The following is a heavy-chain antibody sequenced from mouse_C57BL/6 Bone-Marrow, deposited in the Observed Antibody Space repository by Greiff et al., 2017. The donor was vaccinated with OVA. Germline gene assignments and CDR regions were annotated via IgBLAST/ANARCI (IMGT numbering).Heavy chain of an antibody. V-gene: IGHV5-6*01. CDR3: ARQGGFILYWYFDV. CDR2: ISSGGSYT. Sequence: EVKLQESGGDLVKPGGSLKLSCAASGFTFSSYGMSWVRQTPDKRLEWVATISSGGSYTYYPDSVKVRFTISRDNAKNTLYLQMSSLKSEDTAMYYCARQGGFILYWYFDVWGTGTTVTVSS. D-gene: IGHD1-1*01. CDR1: GFTFSSYG. J-gene: IGHJ1*03.